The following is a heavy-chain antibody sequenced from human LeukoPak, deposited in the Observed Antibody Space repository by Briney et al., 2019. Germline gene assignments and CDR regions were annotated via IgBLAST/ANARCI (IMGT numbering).Heavy chain of an antibody. CDR1: GFTFSSYA. CDR2: ISGSGGST. Sequence: GGSLRLSCAASGFTFSSYAMSWVRQAPGKGLEWVSAISGSGGSTYYADSVKGRFAISRDNSKNTLYLQMNSLRAEDAAVYYCAKVVVGGRLYMDVWGKGTTVTIFS. V-gene: IGHV3-23*01. J-gene: IGHJ6*03. CDR3: AKVVVGGRLYMDV. D-gene: IGHD3-16*01.